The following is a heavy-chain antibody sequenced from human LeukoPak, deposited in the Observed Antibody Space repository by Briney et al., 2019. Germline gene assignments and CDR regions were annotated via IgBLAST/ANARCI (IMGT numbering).Heavy chain of an antibody. CDR2: IYTSGST. Sequence: SQTLSLTCTVSGGSISSGSYYWSWIRQPAGKGLEWIGRIYTSGSTNYNPSLKSRVTISVDTSKNQFSLKLSSVTAADTAVYYCARRQGYCSSTSCYGFDYWGQGTLVTVSS. CDR3: ARRQGYCSSTSCYGFDY. V-gene: IGHV4-61*02. J-gene: IGHJ4*02. CDR1: GGSISSGSYY. D-gene: IGHD2-2*01.